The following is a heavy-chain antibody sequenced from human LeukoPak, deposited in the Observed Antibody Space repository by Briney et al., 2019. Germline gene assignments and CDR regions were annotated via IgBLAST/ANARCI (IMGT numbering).Heavy chain of an antibody. CDR1: GFTFSSYA. CDR3: AREVDSSCYHSDAFDI. V-gene: IGHV3-30*04. Sequence: GGSLRLSCAASGFTFSSYAMHWVRQAPGKGLEWVAVISYDGSNKYYADSVKGRFTISRNNSRNTVDLQMSSLRSEDTAGYYCAREVDSSCYHSDAFDIWGQGTMVTVSS. D-gene: IGHD3-22*01. J-gene: IGHJ3*02. CDR2: ISYDGSNK.